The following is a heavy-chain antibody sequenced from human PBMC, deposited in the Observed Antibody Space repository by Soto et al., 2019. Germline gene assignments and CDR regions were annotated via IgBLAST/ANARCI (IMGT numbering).Heavy chain of an antibody. Sequence: ASVKVSCKASGYTFTSYGISWVRQAPGQGLEWMGWISAYNGNTNYAQKLQGRVTMTTDTSTSTAYMELRSLRSDDTAVYYCARTPLGRAYYDFWSGYRSYGMDVWGQGTTVTVCS. CDR2: ISAYNGNT. D-gene: IGHD3-3*01. J-gene: IGHJ6*02. V-gene: IGHV1-18*04. CDR3: ARTPLGRAYYDFWSGYRSYGMDV. CDR1: GYTFTSYG.